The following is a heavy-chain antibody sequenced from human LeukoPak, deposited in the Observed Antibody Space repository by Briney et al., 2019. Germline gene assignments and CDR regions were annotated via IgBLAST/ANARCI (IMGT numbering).Heavy chain of an antibody. J-gene: IGHJ3*02. CDR3: ARVRDGYNDAYDI. D-gene: IGHD5-24*01. CDR1: GYTFTSYY. CDR2: INPSGGST. V-gene: IGHV1-46*01. Sequence: ASVKVSCKASGYTFTSYYMHWVRQAPGQGLEWMRIINPSGGSTNYAQKFQGRVTMTRDTSTSTVYMELSSLKSEDTAVYYCARVRDGYNDAYDIWGQGTMVTVSS.